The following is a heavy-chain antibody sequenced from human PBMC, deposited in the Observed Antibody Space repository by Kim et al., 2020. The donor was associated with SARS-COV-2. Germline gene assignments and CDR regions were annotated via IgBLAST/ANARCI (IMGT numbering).Heavy chain of an antibody. Sequence: GGSLRLSCAASGFTFSSYAMSWVRQAPGKGLEWVSVIYSGGSSTYYADSVKGRFTISRDNSKNTLYLQMNSLRAEDTAVYYCAKDLVTAAGFDYWGQGTLVTVSS. D-gene: IGHD6-25*01. V-gene: IGHV3-23*03. CDR3: AKDLVTAAGFDY. CDR2: IYSGGSST. CDR1: GFTFSSYA. J-gene: IGHJ4*02.